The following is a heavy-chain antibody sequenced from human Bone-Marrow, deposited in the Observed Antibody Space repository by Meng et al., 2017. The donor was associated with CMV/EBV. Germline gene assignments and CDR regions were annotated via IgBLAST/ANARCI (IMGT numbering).Heavy chain of an antibody. J-gene: IGHJ6*02. CDR2: IYYSGST. D-gene: IGHD1-26*01. Sequence: GSLRLSCTVSGGSISSSSYYWGWIRQPPGKGLEWIGSIYYSGSTYYNPSLKSRVTISVDTSKNQFSLKLSSVTAADTAVYYCARARSGGRYYYGMDVCGQGTTVTVSS. CDR1: GGSISSSSYY. CDR3: ARARSGGRYYYGMDV. V-gene: IGHV4-39*07.